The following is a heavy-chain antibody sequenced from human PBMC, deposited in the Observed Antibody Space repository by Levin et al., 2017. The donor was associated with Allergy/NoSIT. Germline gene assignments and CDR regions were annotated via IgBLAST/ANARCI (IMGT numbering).Heavy chain of an antibody. CDR3: AREFRDDWSTDNHDAFDV. Sequence: LSLTCAASEFTFSNYWMHWVRQAPGKGLVWVSRINRDGGVTSYADSVMGRFTISRDDAKNTLYLQMNSLRAEDMAVYYCAREFRDDWSTDNHDAFDVWGQGTMVTVSS. J-gene: IGHJ3*01. V-gene: IGHV3-74*01. CDR1: EFTFSNYW. D-gene: IGHD2-21*01. CDR2: INRDGGVT.